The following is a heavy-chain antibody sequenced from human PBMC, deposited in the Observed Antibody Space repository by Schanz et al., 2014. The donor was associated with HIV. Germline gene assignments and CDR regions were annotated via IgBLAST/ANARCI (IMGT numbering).Heavy chain of an antibody. CDR1: GFTFTSYA. J-gene: IGHJ6*02. V-gene: IGHV3-48*02. CDR3: ARSPSYGMDV. Sequence: EVQLLESGGGLVQPGGSLRLSCTASGFTFTSYAMSWVRQAPGKGLEWVSYISSSSTTRHYADSVKGRFTISRDNAKNSLSLQMNSLRDEDTAVYYCARSPSYGMDVWGQGTTVTVSS. CDR2: ISSSSTTR.